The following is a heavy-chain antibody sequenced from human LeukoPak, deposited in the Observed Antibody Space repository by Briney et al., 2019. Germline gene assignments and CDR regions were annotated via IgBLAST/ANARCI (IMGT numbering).Heavy chain of an antibody. CDR3: ARNPPRYFN. D-gene: IGHD1-26*01. CDR1: GFTFSSYW. Sequence: AGSLTLSCAASGFTFSSYWMIWVRQAPGKGLEWVANIQQDGSEKYYVASVKGRFTISRDNAKNSLYLQMNSLRAEDTAVYYCARNPPRYFNWGQGTLVTVSS. CDR2: IQQDGSEK. J-gene: IGHJ4*02. V-gene: IGHV3-7*05.